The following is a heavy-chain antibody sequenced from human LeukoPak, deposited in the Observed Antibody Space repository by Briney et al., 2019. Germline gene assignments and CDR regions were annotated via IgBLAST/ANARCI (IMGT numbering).Heavy chain of an antibody. D-gene: IGHD4-17*01. CDR2: ISYDGNNK. Sequence: SGGSLRLSCAASGFTFSSYAMSWVRQAPVKGLEWVAVISYDGNNKYYADAVKGRFTISRDNSKNTLYLQMNSLKTEDTATYYCARESPYGDYTSWGQGTLVTVSS. V-gene: IGHV3-30-3*01. CDR1: GFTFSSYA. CDR3: ARESPYGDYTS. J-gene: IGHJ5*02.